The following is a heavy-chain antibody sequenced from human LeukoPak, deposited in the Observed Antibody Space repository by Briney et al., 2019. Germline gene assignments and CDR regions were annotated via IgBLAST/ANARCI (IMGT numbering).Heavy chain of an antibody. Sequence: PGGSLRLSCAASGFTFSSNWMHWVRQVPGKGLVWVSRINRDGSRTDYADSVKGRFTISRDNAKNTLYLQMNSLRAEDTAVYYCASEGGDYGDPWGQGTVVTVSS. CDR3: ASEGGDYGDP. CDR2: INRDGSRT. D-gene: IGHD4/OR15-4a*01. CDR1: GFTFSSNW. J-gene: IGHJ5*02. V-gene: IGHV3-74*01.